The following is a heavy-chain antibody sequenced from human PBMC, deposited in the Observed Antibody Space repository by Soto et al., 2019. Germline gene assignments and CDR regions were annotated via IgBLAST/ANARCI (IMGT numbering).Heavy chain of an antibody. CDR3: AGEVRDGSDWYWDY. CDR1: GGAMITYY. D-gene: IGHD6-19*01. Sequence: QVQLQESGPGLVKPSETLSLTCTVSGGAMITYYWSWIRQSPGKGLEWIGYVHHSGSTLYNPSLRNRATVSLDRSNNQFFLKLSSVTAADTALFYWAGEVRDGSDWYWDYWGQGILVTVSS. J-gene: IGHJ4*02. V-gene: IGHV4-59*01. CDR2: VHHSGST.